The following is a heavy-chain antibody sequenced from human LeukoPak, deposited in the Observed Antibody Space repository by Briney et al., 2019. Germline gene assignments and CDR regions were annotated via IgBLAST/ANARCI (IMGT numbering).Heavy chain of an antibody. CDR1: GFAFSSYA. V-gene: IGHV3-21*01. CDR3: ARDVGGYCTSTSCYLGWFDP. J-gene: IGHJ5*02. CDR2: ITSTGSYI. D-gene: IGHD2-2*03. Sequence: GGSLRLSCAASGFAFSSYAMNWVRQAPGKGLEWVSSITSTGSYIYYADSVKGRFTISRDNAKNSLYLQMNSLRAEDTAVYYCARDVGGYCTSTSCYLGWFDPWGQGTLVTVSS.